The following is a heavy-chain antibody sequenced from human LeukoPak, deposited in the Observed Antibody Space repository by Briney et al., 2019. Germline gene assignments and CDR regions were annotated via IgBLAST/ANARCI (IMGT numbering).Heavy chain of an antibody. CDR1: GITFGDYG. CDR2: IRSKTYGGTT. D-gene: IGHD1-1*01. J-gene: IGHJ4*02. V-gene: IGHV3-49*03. CDR3: STDYWRLGFDY. Sequence: GGSLGLSCTASGITFGDYGVSWFRKAPGKGLEWIGFIRSKTYGGTTEDAASVRGRFTLSRDDSKNIVYLEMNILRAEDTAVYYCSTDYWRLGFDYWGQGTLVTVSS.